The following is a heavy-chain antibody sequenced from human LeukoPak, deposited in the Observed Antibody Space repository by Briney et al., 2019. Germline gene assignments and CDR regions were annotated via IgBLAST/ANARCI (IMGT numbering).Heavy chain of an antibody. Sequence: ASVKVSCKASGYTFTSYYMHWVRQAPGQGLEWMGIINPSGGSTSYAQKFQGRVTMTRDTSTSTVYMELSSLRSEDTAVYYCARSGGGGDYDYYFGYWGQGTLVTVS. D-gene: IGHD4-17*01. V-gene: IGHV1-46*01. J-gene: IGHJ4*02. CDR3: ARSGGGGDYDYYFGY. CDR1: GYTFTSYY. CDR2: INPSGGST.